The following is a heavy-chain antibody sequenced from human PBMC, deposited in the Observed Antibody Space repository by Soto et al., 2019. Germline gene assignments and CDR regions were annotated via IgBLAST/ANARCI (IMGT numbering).Heavy chain of an antibody. CDR1: LPDYT. V-gene: IGHV3-43*01. CDR2: ISWDGGST. J-gene: IGHJ6*02. Sequence: LPDYTMHWVRQAPGKGLVWVSLISWDGGSTYYADSVKGRFTISRDNSKNSLYLQMNSLRTEDTALYYCAKDILAKPYYYYGMDVWGQGTTVTVSS. D-gene: IGHD3-3*01. CDR3: AKDILAKPYYYYGMDV.